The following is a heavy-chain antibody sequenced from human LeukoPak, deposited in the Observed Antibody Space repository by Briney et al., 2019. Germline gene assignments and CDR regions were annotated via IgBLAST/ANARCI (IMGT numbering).Heavy chain of an antibody. CDR3: AAGYGDEDETLDY. CDR2: IVVGSGNT. J-gene: IGHJ4*02. CDR1: GFTFTSSA. D-gene: IGHD4-17*01. Sequence: ASVKVSCKASGFTFTSSAMQWVRQARGQRLEWIGWIVVGSGNTNCAQKFQERVTITRDMSTSTAYMELSSLRSEDTAVYYCAAGYGDEDETLDYWGQGTLVTVSS. V-gene: IGHV1-58*02.